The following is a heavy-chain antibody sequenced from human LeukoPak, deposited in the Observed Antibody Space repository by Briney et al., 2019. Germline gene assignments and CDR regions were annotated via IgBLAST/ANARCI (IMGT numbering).Heavy chain of an antibody. D-gene: IGHD3-10*01. CDR3: AKDSTADMVRGVITDNWFDP. V-gene: IGHV3-30*02. Sequence: GGSLRLSCAASGFTFSSYGMHWVRQAPGKGLEWVAFIRYDGSNKYYADSVKGRFTISRDNPKNTLYLQMNSLRAEDTAVYYCAKDSTADMVRGVITDNWFDPWGQGTLVTVSS. J-gene: IGHJ5*02. CDR2: IRYDGSNK. CDR1: GFTFSSYG.